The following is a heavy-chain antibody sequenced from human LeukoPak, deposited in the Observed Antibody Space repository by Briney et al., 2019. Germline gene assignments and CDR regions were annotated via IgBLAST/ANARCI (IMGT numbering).Heavy chain of an antibody. CDR2: PYSGGTT. J-gene: IGHJ4*02. V-gene: IGHV3-66*01. CDR3: ARDTAVALDY. CDR1: GFTVSRNY. D-gene: IGHD6-19*01. Sequence: GGSLRLSCAASGFTVSRNYMSWVRQAPGKGLEWVSVPYSGGTTYYADSVKGRFTISRDDSKNTLYLQMNSLRAEDTAVYYCARDTAVALDYWGQGTLVTVSS.